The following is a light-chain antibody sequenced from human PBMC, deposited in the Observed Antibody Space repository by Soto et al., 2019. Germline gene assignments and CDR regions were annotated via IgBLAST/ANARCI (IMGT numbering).Light chain of an antibody. CDR1: QSMDSDY. CDR3: QQYGSSPGFT. Sequence: EVVLTQSPDTLSLSPGERATLSCRARQSMDSDYLLGCQQKPGQAPRLLIDGASSRAAGIPDRFSGSRSGTDVTLTISRLEPEDFAVYYCQQYGSSPGFTFGPGTKVDIK. J-gene: IGKJ3*01. CDR2: GAS. V-gene: IGKV3-20*01.